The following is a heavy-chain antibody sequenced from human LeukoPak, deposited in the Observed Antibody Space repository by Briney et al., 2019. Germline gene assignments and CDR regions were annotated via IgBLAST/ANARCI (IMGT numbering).Heavy chain of an antibody. Sequence: SMKDSCKVSGFTLSELSTHWVPQAPGKGLEWVGHFDTKEAQAVYAERFRDRVLLTDDRSSDTGYMDLSRLGAEDKAVYYCATGVYYSTTACPGFDDYYYFMDVWGEGTSV. CDR3: ATGVYYSTTACPGFDDYYYFMDV. V-gene: IGHV1-24*01. D-gene: IGHD3-10*01. CDR1: GFTLSELS. J-gene: IGHJ6*03. CDR2: FDTKEAQA.